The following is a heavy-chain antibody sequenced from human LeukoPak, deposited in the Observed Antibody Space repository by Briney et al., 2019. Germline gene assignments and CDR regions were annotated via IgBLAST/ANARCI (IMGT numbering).Heavy chain of an antibody. CDR2: ISSSGSTI. CDR1: GFTFSSYE. J-gene: IGHJ5*02. V-gene: IGHV3-48*03. CDR3: ARGGKPRIVATSNWFDP. D-gene: IGHD5-12*01. Sequence: GGSLRLSCAASGFTFSSYEMNWVRQAPGKGLEWVPYISSSGSTIYYADSVKGRFTISRDNAKNSLYLQMNSLRAEDTAVYYCARGGKPRIVATSNWFDPWGQGTLVTVSS.